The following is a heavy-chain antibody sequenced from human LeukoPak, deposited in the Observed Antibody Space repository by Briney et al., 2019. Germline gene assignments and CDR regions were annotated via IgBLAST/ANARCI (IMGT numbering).Heavy chain of an antibody. CDR3: ARVGLWFGEVHAFDI. V-gene: IGHV4-34*01. CDR1: GGSFSGYY. J-gene: IGHJ3*02. Sequence: SETLSLTCAVYGGSFSGYYWSWIREPPGKGLEWIGEINHSGSTNYNPSLKSRVTISVDTSKNQFSLKLSSVTAADTAVYYCARVGLWFGEVHAFDIWGQGTMVTVSS. D-gene: IGHD3-10*01. CDR2: INHSGST.